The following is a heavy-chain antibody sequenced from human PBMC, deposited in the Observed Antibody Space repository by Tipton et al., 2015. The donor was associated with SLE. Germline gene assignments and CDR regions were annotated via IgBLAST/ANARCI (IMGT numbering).Heavy chain of an antibody. J-gene: IGHJ4*02. V-gene: IGHV3-9*01. CDR1: GFTFDDYA. Sequence: QLVQSGGGLVQPGRYLRLSCAASGFTFDDYAMHWVRQAPGKGLEWVSGISWNSGSIGYADSVKGRFTISRDNAKNSLYLQMNSLRAEDTAVYYCVRDAHRGGDFDYWGQGTLVTVSS. CDR3: VRDAHRGGDFDY. D-gene: IGHD1-14*01. CDR2: ISWNSGSI.